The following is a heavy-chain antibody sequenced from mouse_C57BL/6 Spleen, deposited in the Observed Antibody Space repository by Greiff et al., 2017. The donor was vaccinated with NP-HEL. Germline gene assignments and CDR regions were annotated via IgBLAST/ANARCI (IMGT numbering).Heavy chain of an antibody. CDR1: GYAFSSSW. J-gene: IGHJ2*01. V-gene: IGHV1-82*01. CDR2: IYPGDGDT. Sequence: VQLQQSGPELVKPGASVKISCKASGYAFSSSWMNWVKQRPGKGLEWIGRIYPGDGDTNYNGKFKGKATLTADKSSSTAYMQLRSLTSEDSAVYFCARGITTVVKDYWGQGTTLTVSS. D-gene: IGHD1-1*01. CDR3: ARGITTVVKDY.